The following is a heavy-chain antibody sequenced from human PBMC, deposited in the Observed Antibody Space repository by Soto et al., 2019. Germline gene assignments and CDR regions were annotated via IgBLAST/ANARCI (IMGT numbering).Heavy chain of an antibody. CDR2: ISNDGRDK. CDR1: GFALSHYG. V-gene: IGHV3-30*03. CDR3: ARQVFGSYFDF. Sequence: QIQLVESGGGVDQPGTSLRLSCTVSGFALSHYGIHWVRQAPGEGLQWVAVISNDGRDKQYAESVKGRITVSRDNAKGTVYLQINSLRPEDTAVYSCARQVFGSYFDFWGHGTLVTVSS. J-gene: IGHJ4*01. D-gene: IGHD3-3*01.